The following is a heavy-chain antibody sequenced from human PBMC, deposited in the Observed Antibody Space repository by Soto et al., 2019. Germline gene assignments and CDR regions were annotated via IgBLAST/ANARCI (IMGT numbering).Heavy chain of an antibody. V-gene: IGHV4-59*01. CDR3: AREVSHSYYYGMDV. D-gene: IGHD1-20*01. CDR2: IYYSGST. Sequence: SETLSLTCTVSGGSISSYYWSWIRQPPGKGLEWIGYIYYSGSTNYNPSLKSRVTISLDTSKNQFSLKLSSVTAADTAVYYCAREVSHSYYYGMDVWGQGTTVTVSS. J-gene: IGHJ6*02. CDR1: GGSISSYY.